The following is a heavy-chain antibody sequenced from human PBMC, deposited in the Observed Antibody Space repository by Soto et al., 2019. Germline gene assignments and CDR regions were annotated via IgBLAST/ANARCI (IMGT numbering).Heavy chain of an antibody. CDR3: AKDLRLXTYYYDSSGHYPDAFDI. Sequence: GGSLRLSCAASGFTFSSYAMSWVRQAPGKGLEWVSAISGSGGSTYYADSVKGRFTISRDNSKNTLYLQMNSLRAEDTAVYYCAKDLRLXTYYYDSSGHYPDAFDIWGQGTMVTVSS. CDR1: GFTFSSYA. CDR2: ISGSGGST. V-gene: IGHV3-23*01. D-gene: IGHD3-22*01. J-gene: IGHJ3*02.